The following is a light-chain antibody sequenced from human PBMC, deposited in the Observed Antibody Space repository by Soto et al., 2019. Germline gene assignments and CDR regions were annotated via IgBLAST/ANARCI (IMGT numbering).Light chain of an antibody. Sequence: EIVLTQSPGTLSLSPGERATLSCRASQSVRSNYLAWYQQKPGRAPRLLIYNSNTRATGVPDRFSGSGSGTDFTLTISRLEPEDFALYYCQQYRDLPQTFGHGTKVDIK. CDR2: NSN. CDR3: QQYRDLPQT. V-gene: IGKV3-20*01. J-gene: IGKJ1*01. CDR1: QSVRSNY.